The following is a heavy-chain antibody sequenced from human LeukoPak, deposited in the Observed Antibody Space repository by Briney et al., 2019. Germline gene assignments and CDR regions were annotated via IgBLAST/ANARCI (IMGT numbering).Heavy chain of an antibody. D-gene: IGHD6-19*01. CDR1: GYTFTSYG. Sequence: GASVKVSCKASGYTFTSYGISWVRQAPGQGLEWMGWISACNGNTNYAQKLQGRVTMTTDTSTSTAYMELRSLRSDDTAVYYCARDFIAVGESHAFDIWGQGTMVTVSS. CDR3: ARDFIAVGESHAFDI. CDR2: ISACNGNT. J-gene: IGHJ3*02. V-gene: IGHV1-18*01.